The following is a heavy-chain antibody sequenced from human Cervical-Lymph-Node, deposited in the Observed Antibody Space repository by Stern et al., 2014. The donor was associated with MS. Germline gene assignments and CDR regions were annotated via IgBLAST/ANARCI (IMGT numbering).Heavy chain of an antibody. J-gene: IGHJ5*02. D-gene: IGHD1-7*01. Sequence: QLVQSGGGVVQPGRSLRLTCAASGFIFSNYAMHWVLQTPGKGLQWLTVISYDGTKKYYADSVKGRFSISRDNAERKVYLHLDSLIEDDAALYYCARVSVGAGTWFDLWGQGTLVTVSS. CDR2: ISYDGTKK. V-gene: IGHV3-30*14. CDR3: ARVSVGAGTWFDL. CDR1: GFIFSNYA.